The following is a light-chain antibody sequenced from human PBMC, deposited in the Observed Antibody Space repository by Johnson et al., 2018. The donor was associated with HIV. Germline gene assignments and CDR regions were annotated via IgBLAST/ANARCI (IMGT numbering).Light chain of an antibody. CDR1: SSNIGNNY. CDR3: GTWDSSLSAHV. CDR2: DNN. V-gene: IGLV1-51*01. J-gene: IGLJ1*01. Sequence: QSVLTQPPSVSAAPGQKVTISCSGSSSNIGNNYVSWYQQLPGTAPKLLIYDNNKRPSGIPDRFSGSKSGTSATLGITGLPSGDEADYYCGTWDSSLSAHVFGTGTKVTVL.